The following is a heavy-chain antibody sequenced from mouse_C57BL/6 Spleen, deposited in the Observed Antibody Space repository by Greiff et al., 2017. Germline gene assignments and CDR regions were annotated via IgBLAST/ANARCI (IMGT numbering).Heavy chain of an antibody. CDR1: GFTFSDYG. V-gene: IGHV5-17*01. J-gene: IGHJ4*01. CDR3: ARRNGNPYAMDY. CDR2: ISSGSSTI. D-gene: IGHD2-1*01. Sequence: DVKLVESGGGLVKPGGSLKLSCAASGFTFSDYGMHWVRQAPEKGLEWVAYISSGSSTIYYADTVKGRFTISRDNAKNTLFLQMTSLRSEDTAMYYCARRNGNPYAMDYWGQGTSVTVSS.